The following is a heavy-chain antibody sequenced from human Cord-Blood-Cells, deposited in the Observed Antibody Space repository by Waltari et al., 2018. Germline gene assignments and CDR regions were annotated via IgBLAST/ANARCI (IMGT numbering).Heavy chain of an antibody. D-gene: IGHD2-2*01. CDR1: GGTFSTYA. CDR3: ARGGGHCSSTSCYRDAFDI. CDR2: IIPIFGTA. Sequence: VQQVQSGAEVKKPGSSVKVSCKASGGTFSTYAISWVRQAPGQGLEWMGGIIPIFGTANYAQKFQGRVTITADESTSTAYMELSSLRSEDTAVYYCARGGGHCSSTSCYRDAFDIWGQGTMVTVSS. V-gene: IGHV1-69*01. J-gene: IGHJ3*02.